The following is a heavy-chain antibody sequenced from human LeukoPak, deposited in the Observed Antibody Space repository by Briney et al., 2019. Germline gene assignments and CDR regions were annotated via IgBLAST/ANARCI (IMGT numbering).Heavy chain of an antibody. CDR2: ISGRTGGT. J-gene: IGHJ4*02. CDR1: GFTFTTNA. D-gene: IGHD5-24*01. V-gene: IGHV3-23*01. CDR3: ARVRDGSQDY. Sequence: GGSLRLSCAASGFTFTTNAMSWVRQAPGKGLEWVSAISGRTGGTYYADSVKGRFTISRDNSKSTLYLQMNSLRAEDTAVYYCARVRDGSQDYWGQGTLVTASS.